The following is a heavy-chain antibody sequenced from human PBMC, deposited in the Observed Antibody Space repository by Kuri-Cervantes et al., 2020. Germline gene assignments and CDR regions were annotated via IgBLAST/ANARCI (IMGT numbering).Heavy chain of an antibody. D-gene: IGHD6-19*01. CDR2: INPNSGGT. CDR1: GYTFTGYY. V-gene: IGHV1-2*04. J-gene: IGHJ4*02. CDR3: AREFIAVAGTLPPDY. Sequence: ASVKVSCKASGYTFTGYYMHWVRQAPGQGLEWMGWINPNSGGTNYAQKFQGWVTMTRDTSISTAYMELRSLRSDDTAVYYCAREFIAVAGTLPPDYWGQGTLVTVSS.